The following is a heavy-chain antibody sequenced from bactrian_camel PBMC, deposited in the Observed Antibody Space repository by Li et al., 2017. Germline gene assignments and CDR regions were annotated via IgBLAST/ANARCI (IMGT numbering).Heavy chain of an antibody. D-gene: IGHD2*01. CDR1: EYRSRSYC. CDR3: AADRRDDGYCYHIDAEEGFGY. J-gene: IGHJ6*01. Sequence: QLVESGGGSVQAGGSLRLSCRISEYRSRSYCLAWFRQGPGKKREGVAAIDGEGDDSYTDSVKGRFTISLDNVKNILYLQMNKLKAEDTAMYYCAADRRDDGYCYHIDAEEGFGYWGQGTQVTVS. CDR2: IDGEGDD. V-gene: IGHV3S26*01.